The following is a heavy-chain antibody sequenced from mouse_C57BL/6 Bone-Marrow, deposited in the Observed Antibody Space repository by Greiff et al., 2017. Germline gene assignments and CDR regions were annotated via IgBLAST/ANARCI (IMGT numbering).Heavy chain of an antibody. CDR1: GYSFTGYY. D-gene: IGHD1-1*01. J-gene: IGHJ1*03. CDR2: IYPYNGVS. V-gene: IGHV1-31*01. Sequence: VHVKQSGPELVKPGASVKISCKASGYSFTGYYMHWVKQSHGNILDWIGYIYPYNGVSSYNQKFKGKATLTVDKSSSTAYMELRSLTSEDSAVYYCARERVTTVVGRYFDVWGTGTTVTVSS. CDR3: ARERVTTVVGRYFDV.